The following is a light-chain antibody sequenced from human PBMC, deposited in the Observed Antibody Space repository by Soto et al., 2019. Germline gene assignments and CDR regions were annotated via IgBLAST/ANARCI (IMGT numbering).Light chain of an antibody. V-gene: IGKV3-11*01. CDR2: DAS. CDR1: QSVGTY. J-gene: IGKJ1*01. Sequence: EIVLTQSPVILSVSPGDRATLSCRASQSVGTYLAWYQQKPGQAPRLLIYDASIRATGIPARFSGSGSGTDFTLTISSIEPEDFAVYFCQQRNFRPGGTFGQGTKVEIK. CDR3: QQRNFRPGGT.